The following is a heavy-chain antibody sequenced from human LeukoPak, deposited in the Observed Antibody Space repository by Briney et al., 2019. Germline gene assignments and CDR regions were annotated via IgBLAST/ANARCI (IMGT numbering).Heavy chain of an antibody. J-gene: IGHJ6*04. CDR3: ARDEITMVRGVISPYGMDV. CDR2: IWSDGNRK. CDR1: GFAFSSYG. V-gene: IGHV3-33*01. Sequence: GGSLRLSCAASGFAFSSYGMHWVRQAPGKGLEWVAVIWSDGNRKYHADSVKGRFTISRDNSKNTLYLQMNSLRAEDTAVYYCARDEITMVRGVISPYGMDVWGKGTTVTVSS. D-gene: IGHD3-10*01.